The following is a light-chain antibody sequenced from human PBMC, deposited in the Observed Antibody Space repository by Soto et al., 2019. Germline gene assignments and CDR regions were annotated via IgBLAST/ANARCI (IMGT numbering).Light chain of an antibody. J-gene: IGLJ2*01. Sequence: QSALTQPASVSGSPGQSITISCIGTSSDIGSYNHVAWYRQFPGKSPKLTIYEVSSRPSGVSSRFSGSKSGKTASLTIFGLQAEDEADYYCSSYTASTNQVFGGGTKLTVL. V-gene: IGLV2-14*01. CDR3: SSYTASTNQV. CDR1: SSDIGSYNH. CDR2: EVS.